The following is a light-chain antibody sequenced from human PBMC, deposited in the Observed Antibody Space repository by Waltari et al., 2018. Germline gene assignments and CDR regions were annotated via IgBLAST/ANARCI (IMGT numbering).Light chain of an antibody. J-gene: IGKJ1*01. CDR2: GAS. V-gene: IGKV3-15*01. CDR3: QQYNNWPRA. CDR1: QRVSSN. Sequence: EIVMKQSPATLSVSPGDRATLTCRASQRVSSNLAWYQQKPGQAPRLRIYGASTRATAFPARFSGSGSGTEFTLTISSLQSEDCAVYYCQQYNNWPRAFGQGTKVEIK.